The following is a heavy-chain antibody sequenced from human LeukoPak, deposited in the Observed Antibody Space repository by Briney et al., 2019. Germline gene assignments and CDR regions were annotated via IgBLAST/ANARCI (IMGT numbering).Heavy chain of an antibody. Sequence: SVKVSCKASGGTFSSYAISWVRQAPGQGLEWMGGIIPIFGTASYAQKFQGRVTITADESTSTAYMELSSLRSEDTAVYYCARVVGATTLDYWGQGTLVTVSS. CDR2: IIPIFGTA. D-gene: IGHD1-26*01. CDR3: ARVVGATTLDY. V-gene: IGHV1-69*01. J-gene: IGHJ4*02. CDR1: GGTFSSYA.